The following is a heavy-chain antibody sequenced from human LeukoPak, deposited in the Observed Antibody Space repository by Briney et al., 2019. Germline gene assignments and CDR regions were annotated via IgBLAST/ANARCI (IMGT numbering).Heavy chain of an antibody. CDR3: ARDLDTYVVLTAYDTFDI. Sequence: GGSLRLSCAATGLSVSSNFMTWVRQAPEKGLEWVANIKPSGSEKHYADSVEGRFTISRDNAKNSLYLQMNSLRAEDTAVYYCARDLDTYVVLTAYDTFDIWGQGTMVTVSS. J-gene: IGHJ3*02. V-gene: IGHV3-7*01. CDR1: GLSVSSNF. D-gene: IGHD2-21*02. CDR2: IKPSGSEK.